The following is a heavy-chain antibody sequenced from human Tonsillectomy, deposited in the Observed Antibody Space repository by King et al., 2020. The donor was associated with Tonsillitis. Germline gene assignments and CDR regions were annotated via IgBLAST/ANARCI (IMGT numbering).Heavy chain of an antibody. Sequence: VQLVESGGGLVQPGGSLRLSCAASGFTFSTYSMNWVRQAPGKGLQWVSYISSNSRTIYYADSVKGRFTISRDNAKNSLYLQMNSLRADDTAVYYCARDVGMTTPMVTWYFDQWGQGSLVTVSS. D-gene: IGHD5-18*01. J-gene: IGHJ4*02. V-gene: IGHV3-48*01. CDR1: GFTFSTYS. CDR3: ARDVGMTTPMVTWYFDQ. CDR2: ISSNSRTI.